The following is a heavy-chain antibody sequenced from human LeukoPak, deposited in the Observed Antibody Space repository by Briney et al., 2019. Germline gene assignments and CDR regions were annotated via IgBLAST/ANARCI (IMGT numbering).Heavy chain of an antibody. CDR2: ISSSGSTI. CDR1: GFTFSSYE. V-gene: IGHV3-48*03. Sequence: GRSLRLSCAASGFTFSSYEMNWVRQAPGKGLEWVSYISSSGSTIYYADSVKGRFTISRDNAKNSLYLQMNSLRAEDTAVYYCAREGLHDYGDFWSYSSGDYFDYWGQGTLVTVSS. D-gene: IGHD4-17*01. J-gene: IGHJ4*02. CDR3: AREGLHDYGDFWSYSSGDYFDY.